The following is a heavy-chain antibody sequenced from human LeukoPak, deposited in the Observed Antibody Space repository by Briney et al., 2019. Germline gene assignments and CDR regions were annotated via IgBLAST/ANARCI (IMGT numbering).Heavy chain of an antibody. CDR3: ARGPIVGATRNYYYYYYMDV. CDR1: GGSISSGSYY. CDR2: IYTSGST. D-gene: IGHD1-26*01. V-gene: IGHV4-61*02. J-gene: IGHJ6*03. Sequence: PSETLSLTCTVSGGSISSGSYYWSWIRQPAGKGLEWIGRIYTSGSTNYNPSLKSRVTISVDTSKNQFSLKLSSVTAADTAVYYCARGPIVGATRNYYYYYYMDVWGKGTTVTISS.